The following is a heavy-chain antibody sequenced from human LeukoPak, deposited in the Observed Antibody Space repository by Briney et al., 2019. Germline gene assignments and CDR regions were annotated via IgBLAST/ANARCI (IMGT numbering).Heavy chain of an antibody. D-gene: IGHD6-13*01. CDR1: GFTFSNLW. Sequence: GGSLRLSCAASGFTFSNLWMSWVRQAPGKGLKWVANIKQDGSEKYYVDSVKGRFAISRDNAQNSLYLQMNSLRAEDTAIYYCATSTAAAGTDWGQGTLVTVSS. CDR3: ATSTAAAGTD. J-gene: IGHJ4*02. V-gene: IGHV3-7*03. CDR2: IKQDGSEK.